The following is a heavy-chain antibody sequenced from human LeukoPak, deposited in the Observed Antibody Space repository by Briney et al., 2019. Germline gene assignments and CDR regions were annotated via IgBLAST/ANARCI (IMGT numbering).Heavy chain of an antibody. D-gene: IGHD3-22*01. CDR2: ISSSSSTI. J-gene: IGHJ4*02. Sequence: GGSLRLSCAAPGFSFSNYSMNWVRQAPGKGLEWVSYISSSSSTIYYADSVKGRFTISGDNAKNSLYLQMNSLRDEDTAVFYCAREGAYYGRNFDYWGQGTLVTVSS. CDR3: AREGAYYGRNFDY. V-gene: IGHV3-48*02. CDR1: GFSFSNYS.